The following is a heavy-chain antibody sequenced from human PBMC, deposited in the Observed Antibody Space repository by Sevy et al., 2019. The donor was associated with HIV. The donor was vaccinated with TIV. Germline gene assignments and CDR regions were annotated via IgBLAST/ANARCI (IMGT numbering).Heavy chain of an antibody. Sequence: SETLSLTCTVSGGSISSGDYYGSWIRQPPGKGLEWIGYIYDSGSTYYNPSLKSRVTISVDTSKNQFSLKLSSVTAADTAVYYCARDRVQNVDTAMVFSWFDPWGQGTLVTVSS. J-gene: IGHJ5*02. V-gene: IGHV4-30-4*01. CDR1: GGSISSGDYY. CDR2: IYDSGST. CDR3: ARDRVQNVDTAMVFSWFDP. D-gene: IGHD5-18*01.